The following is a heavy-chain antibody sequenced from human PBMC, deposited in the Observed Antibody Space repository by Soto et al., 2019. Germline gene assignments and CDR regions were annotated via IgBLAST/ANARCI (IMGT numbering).Heavy chain of an antibody. Sequence: PSETLSLTCTVSGGSVSSGDFYWSWIRQPPGKGLEWIGNIYYSGSTNYNPSLKSRATISVDTSKNQFSLKVSSVTAADTAVYYCARDGDGRMTTNPYYYNGMDVWGPGTTVTVSS. V-gene: IGHV4-61*08. J-gene: IGHJ6*02. CDR2: IYYSGST. D-gene: IGHD4-4*01. CDR1: GGSVSSGDFY. CDR3: ARDGDGRMTTNPYYYNGMDV.